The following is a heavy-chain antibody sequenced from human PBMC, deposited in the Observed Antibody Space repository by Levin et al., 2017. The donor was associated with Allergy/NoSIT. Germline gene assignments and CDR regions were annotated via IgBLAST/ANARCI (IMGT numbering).Heavy chain of an antibody. V-gene: IGHV1-18*01. J-gene: IGHJ3*01. D-gene: IGHD2-15*01. CDR3: ARGLHAFDV. CDR2: IFVNNGDT. CDR1: GYIFTSHA. Sequence: GGSLRLSCKTSGYIFTSHAINWVRQAPGQGLEWIGWIFVNNGDTSYAPNLQGRVSITTDTSTNTAYMESRSPRSDDTAVYFCARGLHAFDVWGQGTMVTVSS.